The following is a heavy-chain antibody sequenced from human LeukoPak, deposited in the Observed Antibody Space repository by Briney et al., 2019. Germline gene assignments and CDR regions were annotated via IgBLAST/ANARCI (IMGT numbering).Heavy chain of an antibody. CDR3: ARERKDYDFWSVSSDYYYGMDV. CDR2: INTNTGNP. Sequence: ASVKVSCKASGYTFTSYAMNWVRQAPGQGLEWMGWINTNTGNPTYAQGFTGRFVFSLDTSVSTAYLQISSLKAEDTAVYYCARERKDYDFWSVSSDYYYGMDVWGQGTTVIVSS. D-gene: IGHD3-3*01. CDR1: GYTFTSYA. V-gene: IGHV7-4-1*02. J-gene: IGHJ6*02.